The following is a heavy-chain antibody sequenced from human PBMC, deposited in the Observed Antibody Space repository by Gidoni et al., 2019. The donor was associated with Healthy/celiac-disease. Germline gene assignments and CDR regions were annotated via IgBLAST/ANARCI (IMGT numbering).Heavy chain of an antibody. Sequence: EVQLVESGGGLVKPGWSLRLSCAASGFTFSNAWMSWVRQAPGKGMVWVGRSKSKTDGGTTDYAAPVKGRFTISRDDSTNTLYLQMNSLKTEDTAVYYCTTDLLDCSSTSCYKRDAFDIWGQGTMVTVSS. CDR2: SKSKTDGGTT. V-gene: IGHV3-15*01. CDR3: TTDLLDCSSTSCYKRDAFDI. J-gene: IGHJ3*02. D-gene: IGHD2-2*02. CDR1: GFTFSNAW.